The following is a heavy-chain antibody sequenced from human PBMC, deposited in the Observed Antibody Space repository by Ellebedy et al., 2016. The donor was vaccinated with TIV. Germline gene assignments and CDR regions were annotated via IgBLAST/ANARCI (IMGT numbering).Heavy chain of an antibody. CDR3: ARGVWRFGY. CDR1: GFTFSSYW. V-gene: IGHV3-7*04. J-gene: IGHJ4*02. Sequence: GESLKISXAASGFTFSSYWMSWVRQAPGKGLEWVANIKQDGSEKYYVDSVKGRFTISRDNAKNSLYLQMNSLRAEDTAVYYCARGVWRFGYWGQGTLVTVSS. D-gene: IGHD3-3*01. CDR2: IKQDGSEK.